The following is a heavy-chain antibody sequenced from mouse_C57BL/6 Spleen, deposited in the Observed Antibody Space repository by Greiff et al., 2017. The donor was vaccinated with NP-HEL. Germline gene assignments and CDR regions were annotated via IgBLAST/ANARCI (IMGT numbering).Heavy chain of an antibody. V-gene: IGHV1-42*01. D-gene: IGHD1-1*01. CDR1: GYSFTGYY. Sequence: VQLKQSGPELVKPGASVKISCKASGYSFTGYYMNWVKQSPEKSLEWIGEINPSTGGTTYNQKFKAKATLTVDKSSSTAYMQLKSLTSEDSAVYYCARDHYYGSLYAMDYWGQGTSVTVSA. CDR3: ARDHYYGSLYAMDY. J-gene: IGHJ4*01. CDR2: INPSTGGT.